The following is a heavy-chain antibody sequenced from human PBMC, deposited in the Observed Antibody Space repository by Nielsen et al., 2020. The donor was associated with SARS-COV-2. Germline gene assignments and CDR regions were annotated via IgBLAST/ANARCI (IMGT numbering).Heavy chain of an antibody. D-gene: IGHD3-3*01. J-gene: IGHJ4*02. CDR1: GFTFSSYG. CDR2: ISYDGSNK. Sequence: GESLKISCAASGFTFSSYGMHWVRQAPGKGLEWVAVISYDGSNKYYADSVKGRFTISRDNSKNTLYLQMNSLRAEDTAVYYCVCYRPPRPSEYFDYWGQGTLVTVSS. CDR3: VCYRPPRPSEYFDY. V-gene: IGHV3-30*03.